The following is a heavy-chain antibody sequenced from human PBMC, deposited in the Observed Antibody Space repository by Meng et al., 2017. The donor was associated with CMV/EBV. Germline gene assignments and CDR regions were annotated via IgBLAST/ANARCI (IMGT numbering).Heavy chain of an antibody. Sequence: GESLKISCVASGFTFSSYSMNWVRQAPGKGLEWVSYISSSSSTIYYADSVKGRFTISRDNAKNSLYLQMNSLRAEDTAVYYCARDTDYYDSSGYPFDYWGQGTLVTVSS. CDR2: ISSSSSTI. CDR3: ARDTDYYDSSGYPFDY. J-gene: IGHJ4*02. CDR1: GFTFSSYS. V-gene: IGHV3-48*04. D-gene: IGHD3-22*01.